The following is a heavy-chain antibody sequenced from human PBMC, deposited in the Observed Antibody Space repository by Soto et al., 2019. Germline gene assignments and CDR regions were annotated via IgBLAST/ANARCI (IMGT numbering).Heavy chain of an antibody. CDR1: GYTFTSYG. Sequence: ASVKVSCKASGYTFTSYGISWVRQAPGQGLEWMGWISAYNGNTNYAQKLQGRVTMTTDTSTSTAYMELRSLRSDDTAVYYCARVVTMIVVVITNWFDPWGQGTLVTVSS. CDR3: ARVVTMIVVVITNWFDP. V-gene: IGHV1-18*01. CDR2: ISAYNGNT. D-gene: IGHD3-22*01. J-gene: IGHJ5*02.